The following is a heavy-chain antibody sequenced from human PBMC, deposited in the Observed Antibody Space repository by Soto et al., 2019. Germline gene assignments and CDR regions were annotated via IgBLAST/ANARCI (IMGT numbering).Heavy chain of an antibody. CDR1: GFTFSSYW. CDR3: ARDPLRFLEWLFSYYYYGMDV. Sequence: LRLSCAASGFTFSSYWMSWVRQAPGKGLEWVANIKQDGSEKYYVDSVKGRFTISRDNAKNSLYLQMNSLRAEDTAVYYCARDPLRFLEWLFSYYYYGMDVWGQGTTVTVSS. V-gene: IGHV3-7*03. CDR2: IKQDGSEK. J-gene: IGHJ6*02. D-gene: IGHD3-3*01.